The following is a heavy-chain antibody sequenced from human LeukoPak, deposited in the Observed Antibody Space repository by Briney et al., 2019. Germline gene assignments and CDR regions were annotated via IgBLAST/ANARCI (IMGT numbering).Heavy chain of an antibody. J-gene: IGHJ4*02. D-gene: IGHD1-26*01. Sequence: GGSLRLSCAASGFIFSNYGMHWVRQAPGKGLEWVAVISYDGSNKYYADSVKGRFTISRENSKNTLYLQMNSIRVEDTAMYYCAKGINQYGGSFYGLDYWGQGTLVTVSS. CDR1: GFIFSNYG. CDR3: AKGINQYGGSFYGLDY. CDR2: ISYDGSNK. V-gene: IGHV3-30*18.